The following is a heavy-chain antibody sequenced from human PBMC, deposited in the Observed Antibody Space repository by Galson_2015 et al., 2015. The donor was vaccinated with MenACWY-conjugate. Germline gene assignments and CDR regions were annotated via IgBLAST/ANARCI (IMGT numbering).Heavy chain of an antibody. V-gene: IGHV4-39*01. D-gene: IGHD2/OR15-2a*01. Sequence: YRSWFRQPPGEGLEWIGSIYYSGSTYYNPSLESRVTMSVDTSKNQFSLNLSSVTAADTAVYYCARLPRGITFVVMAPWGQGTLVTVSS. CDR2: IYYSGST. J-gene: IGHJ5*02. CDR3: ARLPRGITFVVMAP. CDR1: Y.